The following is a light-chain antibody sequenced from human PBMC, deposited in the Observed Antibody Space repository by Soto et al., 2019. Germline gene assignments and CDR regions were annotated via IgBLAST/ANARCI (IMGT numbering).Light chain of an antibody. J-gene: IGKJ5*01. CDR2: SAF. V-gene: IGKV1-39*01. Sequence: EIQMTQSPSSLSASIGGRVTITCLASQNIGSFLNGYQQKPGEAPRLLVYSAFRIQSGVPSRFNASGSGTDFTLSISSLQPEDFSTYYCQQGSTTPITFGLGTRLEIK. CDR1: QNIGSF. CDR3: QQGSTTPIT.